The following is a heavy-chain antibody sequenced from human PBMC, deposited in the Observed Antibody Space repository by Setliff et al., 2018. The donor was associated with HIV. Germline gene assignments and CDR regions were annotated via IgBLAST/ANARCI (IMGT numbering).Heavy chain of an antibody. J-gene: IGHJ6*03. Sequence: PSETLSLTCAVYGGSVSGYYWSWIRQPPGKGLEWIGEIDHSGSTNYNPSLKSLVTISVDTSKNQFSLKLSSVTAADTAVYYCARDRSNWNYGKNYMDVWGKGTTVTVSS. CDR2: IDHSGST. D-gene: IGHD1-7*01. V-gene: IGHV4-34*01. CDR3: ARDRSNWNYGKNYMDV. CDR1: GGSVSGYY.